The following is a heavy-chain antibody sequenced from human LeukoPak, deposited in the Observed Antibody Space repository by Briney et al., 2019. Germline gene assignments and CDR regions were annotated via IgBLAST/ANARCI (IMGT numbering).Heavy chain of an antibody. D-gene: IGHD1-26*01. J-gene: IGHJ1*01. CDR2: ISGSGGST. CDR1: GFTFSSYA. V-gene: IGHV3-23*01. CDR3: AKRAVGATTFVEYFQH. Sequence: GGSLRLSCEASGFTFSSYAMSWVRQAPGKGLEWVSAISGSGGSTYYADSVKGRFTISRDNSKNTLYLQMNSLRAEDTAVYYCAKRAVGATTFVEYFQHWGQGTLVTVSS.